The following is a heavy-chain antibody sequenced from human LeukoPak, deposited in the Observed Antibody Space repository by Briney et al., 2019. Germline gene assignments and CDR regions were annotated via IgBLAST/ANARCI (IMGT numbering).Heavy chain of an antibody. CDR3: ARVYENYYGSGSYFFDY. D-gene: IGHD3-10*01. CDR1: GGSISSGDYY. J-gene: IGHJ4*02. Sequence: SETLSLTCTVSGGSISSGDYYWSWIRQPPGKGLEWIGYIYYSGSTYYNPSLKSRVTISVDTSRNQFPLKLSSVTAADTAVYYCARVYENYYGSGSYFFDYWGQGTLVTVSS. CDR2: IYYSGST. V-gene: IGHV4-30-4*01.